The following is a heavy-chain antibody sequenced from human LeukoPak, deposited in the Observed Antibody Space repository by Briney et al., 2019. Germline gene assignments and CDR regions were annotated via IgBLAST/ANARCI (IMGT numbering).Heavy chain of an antibody. V-gene: IGHV3-21*01. CDR1: GFTFSSYS. Sequence: GGSLRLSCAASGFTFSSYSMNWVRQAPGKGLEWVSSISSSSSYIYYADSVKGRFIISRDNAKNTLYLQMNSLGAEDTAVYFCASSGSGHYYFDFWGQGTLATVSS. J-gene: IGHJ4*02. CDR2: ISSSSSYI. CDR3: ASSGSGHYYFDF. D-gene: IGHD3-22*01.